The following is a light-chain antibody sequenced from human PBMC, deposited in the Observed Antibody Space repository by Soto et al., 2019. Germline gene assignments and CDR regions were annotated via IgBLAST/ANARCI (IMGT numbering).Light chain of an antibody. V-gene: IGKV3-20*01. Sequence: LAPGERATLSCRASQSVSSNYFAWYQQKPGQPPRLLIYGISIRATGIPDRFSASGSGTDFTLTISRLEPEDFAVYYCEQYGSSPRTFGQGTKVDIK. CDR1: QSVSSNY. CDR2: GIS. J-gene: IGKJ1*01. CDR3: EQYGSSPRT.